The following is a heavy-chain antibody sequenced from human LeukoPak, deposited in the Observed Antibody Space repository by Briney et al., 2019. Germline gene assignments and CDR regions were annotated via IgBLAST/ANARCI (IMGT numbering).Heavy chain of an antibody. CDR3: ARHEEEDGYNAKTFDY. D-gene: IGHD5-24*01. Sequence: SETLSLTCTVSGGSISSSGNFWGWVRQPPGRGLEWIASTYYSRNTYYNPSLKSRVTISVDTSKNQFSLMLSSVTAADTAVYYCARHEEEDGYNAKTFDYWGQGTLVTVSS. CDR2: TYYSRNT. CDR1: GGSISSSGNF. J-gene: IGHJ4*02. V-gene: IGHV4-39*01.